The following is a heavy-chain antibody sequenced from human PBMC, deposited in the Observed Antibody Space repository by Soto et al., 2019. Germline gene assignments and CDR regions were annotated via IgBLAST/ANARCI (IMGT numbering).Heavy chain of an antibody. V-gene: IGHV3-48*02. J-gene: IGHJ4*02. CDR3: ARSVEGHFDY. CDR1: GFRFSIYS. D-gene: IGHD6-19*01. CDR2: ITSDTKTI. Sequence: EVQLVESGGALVQRGGSLTLSCAASGFRFSIYSMNWVRQAPGKGLEWSAYITSDTKTIKYAESVKGRFTISRDNAKNLVYLQMDNLSDEDTAVYYCARSVEGHFDYWGQGTVVTVSS.